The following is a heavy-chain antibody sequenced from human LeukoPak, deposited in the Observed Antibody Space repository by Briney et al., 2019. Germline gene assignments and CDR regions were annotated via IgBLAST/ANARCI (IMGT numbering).Heavy chain of an antibody. J-gene: IGHJ6*03. CDR2: INTNTGNP. V-gene: IGHV7-4-1*02. D-gene: IGHD3-16*01. Sequence: ASVKVSCKASGYTFTSYAMNWVRQAPGQGLEWMGWINTNTGNPTYAQGFTGRFVFSLDTSVSTAYLQISSLKAEDTAVYYCARELGGEDYYYYYYMDVWGKGTTVTVSS. CDR3: ARELGGEDYYYYYYMDV. CDR1: GYTFTSYA.